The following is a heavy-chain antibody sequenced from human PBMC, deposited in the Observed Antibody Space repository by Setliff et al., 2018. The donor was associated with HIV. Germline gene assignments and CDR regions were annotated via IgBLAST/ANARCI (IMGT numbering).Heavy chain of an antibody. V-gene: IGHV3-33*06. CDR2: IWYDGSNK. CDR3: AKDTRIVVVPDAFDI. J-gene: IGHJ3*02. Sequence: PGGSLRLSCVASGFTFSSYGMHWVRQAPGKGLEWVAVIWYDGSNKYYADSVKGRFTISRDNSKNTLYLQMNSLRAEDTAVYYCAKDTRIVVVPDAFDIWGQGTMVTVSS. CDR1: GFTFSSYG. D-gene: IGHD3-22*01.